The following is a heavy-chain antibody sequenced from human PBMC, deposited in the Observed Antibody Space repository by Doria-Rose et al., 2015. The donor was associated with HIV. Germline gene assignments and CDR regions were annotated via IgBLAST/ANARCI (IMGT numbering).Heavy chain of an antibody. CDR3: ARMGSYRELDY. J-gene: IGHJ4*02. CDR1: GASVSSRGYY. V-gene: IGHV4-31*11. CDR2: TYYTGTS. D-gene: IGHD3-3*01. Sequence: QLQESGPGLVKPSETLSLTCGVSGASVSSRGYYWNWIRQVPGKGLESLGYTYYTGTSDYSPSLKSRLNMAVDTSKNQFSLKLSFVTVADTAVYYCARMGSYRELDYWGQGARVIGSA.